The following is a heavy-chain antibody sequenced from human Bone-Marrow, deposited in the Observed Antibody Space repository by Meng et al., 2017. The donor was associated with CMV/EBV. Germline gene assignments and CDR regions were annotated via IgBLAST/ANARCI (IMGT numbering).Heavy chain of an antibody. CDR3: ARVVRTAGGMDV. D-gene: IGHD3-10*01. CDR2: ISSSSSYI. V-gene: IGHV3-21*01. J-gene: IGHJ6*02. CDR1: GFTFSSYS. Sequence: GGSLRLSYAASGFTFSSYSMNWVRQAPGKGLEWVSSISSSSSYIYYADSVKGRFTISRDNAKNSLYLQMNSLRAEDTAVYYCARVVRTAGGMDVWGQGTTVTVSS.